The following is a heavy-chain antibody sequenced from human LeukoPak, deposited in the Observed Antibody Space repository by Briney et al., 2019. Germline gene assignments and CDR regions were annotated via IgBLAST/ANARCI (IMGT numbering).Heavy chain of an antibody. Sequence: APVKVSCKASGYTFTSYGISWVRQAPGQGLEWMGWISAYNGNTNYAQKLQGRVTMTTDTSTSTAYMELRSLRSDDTAVYYCARVTGSYYDSSGPPGDWGQGTMVTVSS. D-gene: IGHD3-22*01. CDR3: ARVTGSYYDSSGPPGD. V-gene: IGHV1-18*01. CDR2: ISAYNGNT. CDR1: GYTFTSYG. J-gene: IGHJ3*01.